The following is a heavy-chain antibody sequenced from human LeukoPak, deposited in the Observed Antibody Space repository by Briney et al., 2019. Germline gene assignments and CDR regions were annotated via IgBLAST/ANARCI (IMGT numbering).Heavy chain of an antibody. CDR1: GGSFIGYY. CDR2: IYTSGST. V-gene: IGHV4-59*10. CDR3: ARSSGYYVIDY. Sequence: SETLSLTCGVYGGSFIGYYWSWIRQPAGKGLEWIGRIYTSGSTNYNPSLKSRVTMSVDTSKNQFSLKLSSVTAADTAVYYCARSSGYYVIDYWGQGTLVTVSS. J-gene: IGHJ4*02. D-gene: IGHD3-22*01.